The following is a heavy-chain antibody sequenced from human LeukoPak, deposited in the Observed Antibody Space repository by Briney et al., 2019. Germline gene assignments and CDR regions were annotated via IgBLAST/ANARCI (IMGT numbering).Heavy chain of an antibody. Sequence: SVKVSCKASGGTFSSYAISWVRQAPGQGLEWMGGIIPIFGTANYAQKFQGRVTITTDESTSTAYMELSSLRSEDTAVYYCASQILGGPPKTDRNQYYYYYMDVWGKGTTVTVSS. V-gene: IGHV1-69*05. CDR1: GGTFSSYA. CDR2: IIPIFGTA. J-gene: IGHJ6*03. CDR3: ASQILGGPPKTDRNQYYYYYMDV. D-gene: IGHD1-14*01.